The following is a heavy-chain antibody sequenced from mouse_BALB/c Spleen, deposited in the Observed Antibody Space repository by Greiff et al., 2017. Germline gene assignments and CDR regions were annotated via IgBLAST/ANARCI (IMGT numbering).Heavy chain of an antibody. CDR3: AREDYYGSSHWYFDV. D-gene: IGHD1-1*01. V-gene: IGHV5-6-5*01. CDR2: ISSGGST. Sequence: DVQLVESGGGLVKPGGSLKLSCAASGFTFSSYAMSWVRQTPEKRLEWVASISSGGSTYYPDSVKGRFTISRDNARNILYLQMSSLRSEDTAMYYCAREDYYGSSHWYFDVWGAGTTVTVSS. CDR1: GFTFSSYA. J-gene: IGHJ1*01.